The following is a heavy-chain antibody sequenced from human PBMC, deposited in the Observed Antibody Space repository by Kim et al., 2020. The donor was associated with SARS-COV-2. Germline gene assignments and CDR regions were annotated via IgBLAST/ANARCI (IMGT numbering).Heavy chain of an antibody. V-gene: IGHV3-7*01. Sequence: GGSLRLSCAASGFTFSSYGMIWVRQAPGKGLEWVAYINEDGSEKAHVGSVKGRFTVSRDNAKDSLPLQMNSLRAEDTAVFYCARELEYCTGNGCRLALD. CDR2: INEDGSEK. CDR3: ARELEYCTGNGCRLALD. D-gene: IGHD2-8*02. J-gene: IGHJ3*02. CDR1: GFTFSSYG.